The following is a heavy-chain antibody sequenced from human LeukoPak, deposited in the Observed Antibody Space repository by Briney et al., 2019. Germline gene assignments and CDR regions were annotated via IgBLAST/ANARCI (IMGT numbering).Heavy chain of an antibody. CDR3: ASLGYSGYDFGFDY. V-gene: IGHV4-39*07. CDR1: GGSISSSSYY. CDR2: IYYSGST. J-gene: IGHJ4*02. D-gene: IGHD5-12*01. Sequence: TSETLSLTCTVSGGSISSSSYYWGWIRQPPGKGLEWIGSIYYSGSTYYNPSLKSRVTISVDTSKNQFSLKLSSVTAADTAVYYCASLGYSGYDFGFDYWGQGTLVTVSS.